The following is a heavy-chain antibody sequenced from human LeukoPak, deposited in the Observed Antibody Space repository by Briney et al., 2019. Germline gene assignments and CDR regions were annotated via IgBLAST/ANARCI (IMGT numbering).Heavy chain of an antibody. D-gene: IGHD6-13*01. V-gene: IGHV3-23*01. Sequence: GGSLRLSCAASGFTFSSYAMSWVRQAPGKGLEWVSAISGSGGSTYCADSVKGRFTISRDNSKNTLYLQMNSLRAEDTAVYYCAKDSSLSGHMDVWGKGTTVTVSS. J-gene: IGHJ6*03. CDR3: AKDSSLSGHMDV. CDR2: ISGSGGST. CDR1: GFTFSSYA.